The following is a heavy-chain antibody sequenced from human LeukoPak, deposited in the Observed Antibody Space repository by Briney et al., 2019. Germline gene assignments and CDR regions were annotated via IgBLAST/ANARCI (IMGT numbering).Heavy chain of an antibody. CDR2: IYYSGST. CDR1: GGSISRTTYY. J-gene: IGHJ4*02. Sequence: KSSETLSLTCAVSGGSISRTTYYWGWIRQPPGKGLEWIGSIYYSGSTHYNPSLKSRVTKSVDTSKNQFSLNLTSVTAADTAVYYCARHNEMANLNPFDYWGQGTLVTVSS. CDR3: ARHNEMANLNPFDY. D-gene: IGHD5-24*01. V-gene: IGHV4-39*01.